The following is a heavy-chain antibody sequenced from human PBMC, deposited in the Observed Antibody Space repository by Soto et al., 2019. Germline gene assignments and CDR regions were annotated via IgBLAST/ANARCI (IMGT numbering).Heavy chain of an antibody. V-gene: IGHV3-23*01. D-gene: IGHD6-19*01. CDR2: ISRSGGST. CDR1: GVTFSTYA. CDR3: AKGSASTYYFDS. J-gene: IGHJ4*02. Sequence: EVQLLESGGGLVQPGGSLRLSCAASGVTFSTYAMSWVRQAPGKGLEWVSAISRSGGSTYYADSVKGRFTVSRDSPENMLYLQMNSLRAEDRAVYFCAKGSASTYYFDSWGQGTVVTVSS.